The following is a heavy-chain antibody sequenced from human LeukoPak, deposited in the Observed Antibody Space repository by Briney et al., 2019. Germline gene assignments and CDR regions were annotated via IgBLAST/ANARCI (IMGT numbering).Heavy chain of an antibody. V-gene: IGHV2-5*02. CDR2: IYWDDDK. CDR1: GFSLSTGGVG. Sequence: SGPTLVKSSETLTLTCTFSGFSLSTGGVGVGWIRQSPGKALEWLALIYWDDDKRYRPYLKSRVTITKDTSKNQVVLIMINLDPVDTATYYCAHRRGGYNWNHGDFDYWGQGTLVTVSS. J-gene: IGHJ4*02. CDR3: AHRRGGYNWNHGDFDY. D-gene: IGHD1-14*01.